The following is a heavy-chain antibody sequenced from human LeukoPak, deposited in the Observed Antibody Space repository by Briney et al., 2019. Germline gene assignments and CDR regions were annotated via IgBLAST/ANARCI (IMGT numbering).Heavy chain of an antibody. CDR3: ARAGSSSRWVNDY. CDR1: GYTFTVYY. Sequence: ASVKVSCKASGYTFTVYYMHWVRQAPGRGLEWMGWINPNSGGTDYAQKFQGRVTMTRDTSISTAYMELSRLRSDDTAMVYCARAGSSSRWVNDYWGQGTLVTVSS. CDR2: INPNSGGT. J-gene: IGHJ4*02. V-gene: IGHV1-2*02. D-gene: IGHD6-13*01.